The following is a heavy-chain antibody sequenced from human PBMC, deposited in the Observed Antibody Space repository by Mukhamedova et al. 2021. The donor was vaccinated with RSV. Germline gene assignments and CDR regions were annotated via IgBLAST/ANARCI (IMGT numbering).Heavy chain of an antibody. D-gene: IGHD3-22*01. J-gene: IGHJ6*02. CDR3: TRLNDSSGYDYYGMDV. V-gene: IGHV3-73*01. Sequence: VKGRFTISRDDSKNTAYLQMNSLKTEVTAVYYCTRLNDSSGYDYYGMDVWGQGTTVTVS.